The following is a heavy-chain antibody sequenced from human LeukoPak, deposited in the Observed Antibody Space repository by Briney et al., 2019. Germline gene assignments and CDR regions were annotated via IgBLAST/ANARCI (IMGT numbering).Heavy chain of an antibody. CDR3: AREPQYYDIP. J-gene: IGHJ5*02. CDR2: ISSSGSTI. CDR1: GFTFSSYE. V-gene: IGHV3-48*03. Sequence: PGGSLRLSCAASGFTFSSYEMNWVRQAPGKGLEWVSYISSSGSTIYYADSVKGRFTISRDNAKNSLYLQMNSLRAEDTAVYYCAREPQYYDIPWGQGTLVTVSS. D-gene: IGHD3-9*01.